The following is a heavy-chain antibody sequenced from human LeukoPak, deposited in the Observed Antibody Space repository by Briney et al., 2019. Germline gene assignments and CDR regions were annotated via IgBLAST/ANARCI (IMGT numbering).Heavy chain of an antibody. CDR1: GFTFSSYA. CDR2: ISYDGSNK. J-gene: IGHJ4*02. CDR3: ARDRHCSSTSCYPGD. V-gene: IGHV3-30-3*01. Sequence: GGSLRLSCAASGFTFSSYAMHWVRQAPGKGLEWVAVISYDGSNKYYADSVKGRFTISRDNSKNTLYLQMSSLRAEDTAVYYCARDRHCSSTSCYPGDWGQGTLVTVSS. D-gene: IGHD2-2*01.